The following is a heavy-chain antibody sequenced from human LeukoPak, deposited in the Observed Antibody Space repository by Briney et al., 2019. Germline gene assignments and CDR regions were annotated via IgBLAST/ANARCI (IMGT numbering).Heavy chain of an antibody. Sequence: GGSLRLSCVASGFTFSSYEMNWVRQAPGKGLEWVSYISSSGSTIYYADSVKGRFTISRDNAKNSLYLQMNSLRAEDTAVYYCARGLVYSGYDSGFDYWGQGTLVTVSS. CDR1: GFTFSSYE. CDR2: ISSSGSTI. V-gene: IGHV3-48*03. D-gene: IGHD5-12*01. CDR3: ARGLVYSGYDSGFDY. J-gene: IGHJ4*02.